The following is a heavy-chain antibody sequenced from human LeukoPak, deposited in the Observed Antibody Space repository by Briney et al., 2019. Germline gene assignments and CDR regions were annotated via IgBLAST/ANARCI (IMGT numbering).Heavy chain of an antibody. CDR3: ARLVCSGGSCYIGDY. CDR1: GGSISSGDYY. Sequence: PSQTLSLTCTVSGGSISSGDYYWSWIRQPPGKCLEWIGYIYYSGSTYYNPSLKSRVTISVDTSKNQFSLKLSSVTAADTAVYYCARLVCSGGSCYIGDYWGQGTLVTVSS. D-gene: IGHD2-15*01. V-gene: IGHV4-30-4*08. J-gene: IGHJ4*02. CDR2: IYYSGST.